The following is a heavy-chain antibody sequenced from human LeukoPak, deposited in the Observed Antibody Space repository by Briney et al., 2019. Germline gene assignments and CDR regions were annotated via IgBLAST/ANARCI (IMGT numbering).Heavy chain of an antibody. V-gene: IGHV3-23*01. J-gene: IGHJ4*02. D-gene: IGHD4-17*01. CDR3: AKDGMTTVTPYYFDY. CDR1: GFTFSSYA. CDR2: ISGSGGST. Sequence: GASLRLSCAASGFTFSSYAMSWVGQAPGKGLEWVSAISGSGGSTYYADSVKGRFTISRDNSKNTLYLQMNSLRAEDTAVYYCAKDGMTTVTPYYFDYWGQGTLVTVSS.